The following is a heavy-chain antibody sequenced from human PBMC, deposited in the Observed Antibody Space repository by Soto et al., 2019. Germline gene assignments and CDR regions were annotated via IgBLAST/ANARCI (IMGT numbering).Heavy chain of an antibody. D-gene: IGHD5-12*01. J-gene: IGHJ4*02. CDR2: INTYNGMT. CDR3: AKSPRGEMATD. CDR1: GYTFMNYH. V-gene: IGHV1-18*01. Sequence: QVQLVQSGGEVKKPGASVTVSCKASGYTFMNYHITWVRQAPGQGLEWMAWINTYNGMTDYAQKFQGKVSMTRDTSTSTAYMELRNLGSDDTAVYFCAKSPRGEMATDWGQGPLVSVSS.